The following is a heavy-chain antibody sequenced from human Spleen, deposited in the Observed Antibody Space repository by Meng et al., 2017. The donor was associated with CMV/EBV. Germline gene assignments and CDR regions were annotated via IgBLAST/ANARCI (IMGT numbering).Heavy chain of an antibody. V-gene: IGHV3-30*04. Sequence: SGFSFCSYSMHWVRQAPGKGLEWVAFISYDGKNKYYADSIKGRFTISRDNSKNTLYLQMSSLTTEDTAAYYCARAPNPVGATSWFDPWGQGTLVTVSS. D-gene: IGHD1-26*01. CDR1: GFSFCSYS. CDR3: ARAPNPVGATSWFDP. J-gene: IGHJ5*02. CDR2: ISYDGKNK.